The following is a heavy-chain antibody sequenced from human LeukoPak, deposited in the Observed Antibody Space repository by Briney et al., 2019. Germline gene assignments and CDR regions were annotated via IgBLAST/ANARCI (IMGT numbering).Heavy chain of an antibody. J-gene: IGHJ4*02. CDR1: GDSISGTFY. Sequence: SETLSLTCTVSGDSISGTFYWTWIRPPAGKGLEWIGRVYASGSTNYNPSLKSRATISVDTSKNQFSLKLDSVTAADTAVYYCARAKSWLPFDSWGQGTLVTVSS. CDR3: ARAKSWLPFDS. V-gene: IGHV4-61*02. D-gene: IGHD5-24*01. CDR2: VYASGST.